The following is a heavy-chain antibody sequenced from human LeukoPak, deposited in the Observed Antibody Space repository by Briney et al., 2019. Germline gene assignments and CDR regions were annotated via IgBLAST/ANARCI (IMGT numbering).Heavy chain of an antibody. CDR1: GFTFSSYE. Sequence: PGGSLRLSCVASGFTFSSYEMTWVRQAPGKGLEWLSHISSDGTGICSAASVKGRFTVSRDNAKNSLYLQMNNLRAEDTAIYYCVREMLVASGLDYWGQGILLTVS. V-gene: IGHV3-48*03. CDR2: ISSDGTGI. D-gene: IGHD5-12*01. CDR3: VREMLVASGLDY. J-gene: IGHJ4*02.